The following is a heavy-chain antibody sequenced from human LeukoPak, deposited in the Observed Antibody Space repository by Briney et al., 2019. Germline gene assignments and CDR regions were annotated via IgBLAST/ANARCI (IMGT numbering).Heavy chain of an antibody. J-gene: IGHJ4*02. V-gene: IGHV3-53*01. CDR3: ARGVEPLAANTLAY. D-gene: IGHD1-14*01. CDR1: GFTVITND. CDR2: LYSDDNT. Sequence: GGSLRLSCAASGFTVITNDVTWVRQAPGKGLEWVSVLYSDDNTKYADSVQGRFIISRDNSKNTLYLEMNSLRPDDTAVYYCARGVEPLAANTLAYWGQGTLVTVSS.